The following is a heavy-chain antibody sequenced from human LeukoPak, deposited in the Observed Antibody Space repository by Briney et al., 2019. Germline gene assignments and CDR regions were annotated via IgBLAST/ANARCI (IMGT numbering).Heavy chain of an antibody. Sequence: GASVKVSCKASGYTFTSYYMHWVRQAPGQGLEWMGIINPSGGSTSYAQKFQGRVTMTRDTSTSTVYMELSSLRSEDTAVYYCARQYYYDSSGRVDAFDIWGKGTTVTISS. V-gene: IGHV1-46*01. J-gene: IGHJ3*02. CDR1: GYTFTSYY. CDR2: INPSGGST. D-gene: IGHD3-22*01. CDR3: ARQYYYDSSGRVDAFDI.